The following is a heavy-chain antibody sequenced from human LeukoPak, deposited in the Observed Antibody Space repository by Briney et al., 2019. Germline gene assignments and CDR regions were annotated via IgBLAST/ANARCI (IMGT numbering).Heavy chain of an antibody. CDR3: ARAGGRSWFDP. Sequence: GASVKVSCKASGYSFTDKYMHWVRQAPGKGLEWMGRINPKSGGTNYAQKFQGRVTMTTDTSMSTAYMEVSRLTSDDTAVYYCARAGGRSWFDPWGQGTLVTVSS. J-gene: IGHJ5*02. CDR2: INPKSGGT. CDR1: GYSFTDKY. V-gene: IGHV1-2*02.